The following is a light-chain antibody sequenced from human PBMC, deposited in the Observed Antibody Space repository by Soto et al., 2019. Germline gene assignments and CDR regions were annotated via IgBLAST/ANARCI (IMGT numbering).Light chain of an antibody. CDR2: GAS. CDR3: QQSYNTPYT. CDR1: QSISSY. J-gene: IGKJ2*01. V-gene: IGKV1-39*01. Sequence: DIQMTQSPSSLSASVGDRVTITCRASQSISSYLNWYQQKPGKAPKLLIYGASTLQSGVPPRFGGSGSGTDFTLTISSLQPEDFAAYYCQQSYNTPYTFGQGTKLEIK.